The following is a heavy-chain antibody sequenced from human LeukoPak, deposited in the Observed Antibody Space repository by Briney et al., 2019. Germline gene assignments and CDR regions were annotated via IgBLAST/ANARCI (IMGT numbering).Heavy chain of an antibody. CDR3: ARGNYGSGRADL. D-gene: IGHD3-10*01. Sequence: ASVKVSCKASGGTFSSYAISWVRQAPGQGLEWMGGIIPIFGTANYAQKFQGRVTMTKDISISTAYLELSSLRSDDTAVYYCARGNYGSGRADLWGQGVLVSVSS. CDR1: GGTFSSYA. V-gene: IGHV1-69*05. CDR2: IIPIFGTA. J-gene: IGHJ5*02.